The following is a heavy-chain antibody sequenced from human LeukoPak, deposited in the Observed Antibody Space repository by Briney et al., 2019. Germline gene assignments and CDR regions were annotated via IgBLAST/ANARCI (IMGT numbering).Heavy chain of an antibody. Sequence: GGSLRLSCAASGFTFSSYGMHWVRQAPGKGLEWVAVISYDGSNKYYADSVKGRFTISRDNSKNTLYLQMNSLRAEDTAVYYCAKDHSPGYYYYGMDVGGQGTTVTVSS. V-gene: IGHV3-30*18. CDR1: GFTFSSYG. CDR2: ISYDGSNK. D-gene: IGHD4-11*01. CDR3: AKDHSPGYYYYGMDV. J-gene: IGHJ6*02.